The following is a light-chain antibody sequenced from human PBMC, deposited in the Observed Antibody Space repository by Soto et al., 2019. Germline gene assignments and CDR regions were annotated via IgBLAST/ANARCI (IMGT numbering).Light chain of an antibody. CDR3: SSHTSGDTRV. J-gene: IGLJ1*01. Sequence: QSALTQPASVSGSPGQSIAISCTGTSSYVGGYDYVSWYQQHPDKAPKLIIYEVTKRPSGVSNRFSGSKSGNTASLTISGLQPDDEADYYCSSHTSGDTRVFGSGTKVTVL. V-gene: IGLV2-14*01. CDR2: EVT. CDR1: SSYVGGYDY.